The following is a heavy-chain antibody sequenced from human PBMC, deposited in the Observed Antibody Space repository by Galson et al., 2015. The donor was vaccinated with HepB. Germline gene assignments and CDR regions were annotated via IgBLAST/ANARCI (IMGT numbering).Heavy chain of an antibody. CDR3: GTSGSYYYYYGMDV. J-gene: IGHJ6*02. CDR1: GFTFTSSA. CDR2: IVVGSGNT. D-gene: IGHD1-26*01. V-gene: IGHV1-58*01. Sequence: SVKVSCKASGFTFTSSAVQWVRQARGQRLEWIGWIVVGSGNTNYAQKFQERVTITRDMSTSTAYMELSSLRSEDTAVYHCGTSGSYYYYYGMDVWGQGTTVTVSS.